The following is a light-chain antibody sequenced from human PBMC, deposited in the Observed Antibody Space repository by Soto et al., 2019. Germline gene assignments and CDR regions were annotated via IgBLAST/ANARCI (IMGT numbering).Light chain of an antibody. Sequence: DIQMTQSPSTLSASVGDRVTITCRASQTVYNWLAWYQQKPGKAPNLLIYKASTLESGVPSMFSGTGSGTEFTLTITSLQPDDFATYFCQQYDSYPLTFGGGTNVEIK. J-gene: IGKJ4*01. V-gene: IGKV1-5*03. CDR1: QTVYNW. CDR2: KAS. CDR3: QQYDSYPLT.